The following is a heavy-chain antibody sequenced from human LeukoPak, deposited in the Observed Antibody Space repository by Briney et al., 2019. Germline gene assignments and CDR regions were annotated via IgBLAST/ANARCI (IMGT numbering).Heavy chain of an antibody. CDR3: ARDHWQQQDYYMDV. CDR2: IIPMLGVA. J-gene: IGHJ6*03. D-gene: IGHD6-13*01. V-gene: IGHV1-69*04. CDR1: GGTLSSYT. Sequence: SVKVSCKASGGTLSSYTISWVRQAPGQGLEWMGRIIPMLGVANYAQKFQGRVTITADKSTTTAYMELSSLRSEDTAVYYCARDHWQQQDYYMDVWGKGTTVTVSS.